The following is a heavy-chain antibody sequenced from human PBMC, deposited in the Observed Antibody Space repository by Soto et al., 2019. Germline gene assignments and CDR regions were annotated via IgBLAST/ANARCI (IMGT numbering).Heavy chain of an antibody. J-gene: IGHJ4*02. V-gene: IGHV3-30*18. CDR1: GFTFITYG. D-gene: IGHD2-2*02. Sequence: QDHLVESGGGVVQPGTSMRLSCAASGFTFITYGMHWVRQAPGKGLEWVAVISYDGSDKFYADSVKGRFTISRDNSKNALYLQMSSLRPEDTAIYYCAKSPNFYCSSPNCYKYYFDYWGQGTLVTVSS. CDR3: AKSPNFYCSSPNCYKYYFDY. CDR2: ISYDGSDK.